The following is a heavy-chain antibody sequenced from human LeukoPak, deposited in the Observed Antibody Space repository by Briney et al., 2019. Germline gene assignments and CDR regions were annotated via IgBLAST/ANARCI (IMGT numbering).Heavy chain of an antibody. CDR2: ISYSGST. CDR3: AREPGFDGSGYLNWFDP. J-gene: IGHJ5*02. D-gene: IGHD3-22*01. CDR1: GGSISSYY. Sequence: SETLSLTCTVSGGSISSYYWSWIRQPPGKGLEWIACISYSGSTKYNPSLKSRVTISVDTSKSQLSLKLSSVTAADTAVYYCAREPGFDGSGYLNWFDPWGQGTLVTVSS. V-gene: IGHV4-59*01.